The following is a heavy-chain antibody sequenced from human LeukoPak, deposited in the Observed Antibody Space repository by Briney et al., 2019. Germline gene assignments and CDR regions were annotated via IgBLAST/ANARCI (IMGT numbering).Heavy chain of an antibody. V-gene: IGHV3-23*01. CDR1: GXTFSSYX. D-gene: IGHD4-17*01. J-gene: IGHJ3*02. Sequence: SXXASGXTFSSYXMSWXRQAPGXXXXXXSAXSGSGGSTYYADSVKGRFAISRDNSKNTLYLQMNSLRAEDTAVYFCAKDPNGDYNGTFDIWGQGAMVTVSS. CDR2: XSGSGGST. CDR3: AKDPNGDYNGTFDI.